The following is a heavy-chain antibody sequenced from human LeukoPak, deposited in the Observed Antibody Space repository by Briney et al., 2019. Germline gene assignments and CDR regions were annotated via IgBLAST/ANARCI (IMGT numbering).Heavy chain of an antibody. V-gene: IGHV1-18*01. D-gene: IGHD3-22*01. CDR1: GYTFTSYG. J-gene: IGHJ4*02. Sequence: GASVTVSCKASGYTFTSYGISWVRQAPGQGLEWMGLISAYSGNTNFAQKLQGRVTMTTDTSTSTAYMELSSLRSEDTAVYYCARSNPAYYYDSSGYYFDYWGQGTLVTVSS. CDR2: ISAYSGNT. CDR3: ARSNPAYYYDSSGYYFDY.